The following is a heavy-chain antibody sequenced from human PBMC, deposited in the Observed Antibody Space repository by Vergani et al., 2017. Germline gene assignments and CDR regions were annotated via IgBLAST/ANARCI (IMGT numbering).Heavy chain of an antibody. Sequence: EVQLVESGGGLVQPGGSLRLSCAASGFTFSSSSMHWGRQAPGKGLEWVSGIRSADTNTYYADSVEGRFAISRDNAKTSLYLQINSLRVEDTAVYYCAREGVPDAFDIWGQGTMVTVSS. CDR3: AREGVPDAFDI. CDR1: GFTFSSSS. J-gene: IGHJ3*02. D-gene: IGHD4/OR15-4a*01. V-gene: IGHV3-48*01. CDR2: IRSADTNT.